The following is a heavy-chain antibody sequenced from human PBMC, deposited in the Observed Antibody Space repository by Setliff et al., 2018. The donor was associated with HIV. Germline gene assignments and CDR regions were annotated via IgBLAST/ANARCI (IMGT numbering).Heavy chain of an antibody. CDR2: INSNGGST. D-gene: IGHD5-12*01. V-gene: IGHV3-23*01. CDR1: GFTFSSYA. CDR3: AKGASFSGSYFDY. Sequence: LRLSCAASGFTFSSYAMSWVRQAPGKGLEWVSTINSNGGSTYYADSVKGRFTISRDNSKNTLSLQMNSLRVEDTAVYYCAKGASFSGSYFDYWGQGTLVTVSS. J-gene: IGHJ4*02.